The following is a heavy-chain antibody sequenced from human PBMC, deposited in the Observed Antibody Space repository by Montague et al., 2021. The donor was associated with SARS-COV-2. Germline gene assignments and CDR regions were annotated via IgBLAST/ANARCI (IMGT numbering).Heavy chain of an antibody. V-gene: IGHV4-39*01. CDR1: GDSIGSSSYY. J-gene: IGHJ1*01. D-gene: IGHD3-22*01. CDR3: ARGPKMGGSGYYYN. CDR2: IYHDGNT. Sequence: SETLSLTCTVSGDSIGSSSYYWGWIRQPPGKGLEWIRSIYHDGNTYYNPSLKTRVSLSIDERKNQFSLKFYSVTVADTAVYSCARGPKMGGSGYYYNWGQGILVTVSS.